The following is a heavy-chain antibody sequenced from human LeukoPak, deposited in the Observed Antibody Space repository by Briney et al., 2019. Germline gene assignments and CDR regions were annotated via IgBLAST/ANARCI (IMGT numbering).Heavy chain of an antibody. D-gene: IGHD6-19*01. Sequence: PSETLSLTCAVSGGSISSSNWWSWVRQPPGKGREWIGEIYHSGSTNYNPSLKSRVTISVDKSKNQFSLKLSSVTAADTAVYYCASLGGYSSGWFLGADPQLRVYKPNWGQGTLVTVSS. CDR2: IYHSGST. J-gene: IGHJ4*02. CDR1: GGSISSSNW. V-gene: IGHV4-4*02. CDR3: ASLGGYSSGWFLGADPQLRVYKPN.